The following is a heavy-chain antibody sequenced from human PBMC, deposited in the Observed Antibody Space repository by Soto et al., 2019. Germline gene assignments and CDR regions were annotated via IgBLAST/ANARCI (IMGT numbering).Heavy chain of an antibody. CDR3: ARDNDRLQLGGNYYYMMDV. Sequence: QVQLVQSGAEVKKPGSSVKVSCKASGGTFSSYAISWVRQAPGQGLEWMGGIMPIFRTPDYAQKFQGRVTITADESTSTAYMERSSLRSDDTGVYYCARDNDRLQLGGNYYYMMDVWGQGTTVTVSS. D-gene: IGHD5-12*01. J-gene: IGHJ6*02. CDR2: IMPIFRTP. CDR1: GGTFSSYA. V-gene: IGHV1-69*12.